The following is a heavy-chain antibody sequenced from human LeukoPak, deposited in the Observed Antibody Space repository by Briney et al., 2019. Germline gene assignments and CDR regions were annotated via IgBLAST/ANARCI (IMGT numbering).Heavy chain of an antibody. D-gene: IGHD6-13*01. CDR2: IYYSGST. CDR1: GGSISSGGYY. J-gene: IGHJ4*02. CDR3: ARDVAAAGWNGGTEYYFDY. V-gene: IGHV4-31*03. Sequence: PSQTLSLTCTVSGGSISSGGYYWSWIRQHPGQGLEWIGYIYYSGSTYYNPSLKSRVTISVDTSKNQFSLKLSSVTAADTAVYYCARDVAAAGWNGGTEYYFDYWGQGTLVTVSS.